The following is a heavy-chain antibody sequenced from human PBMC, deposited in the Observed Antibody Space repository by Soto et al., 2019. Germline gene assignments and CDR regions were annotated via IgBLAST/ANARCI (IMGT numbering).Heavy chain of an antibody. CDR2: IIPIFGTA. V-gene: IGHV1-69*13. CDR1: GDTFNRYA. CDR3: ARDQSWHDLVWWFDP. Sequence: SVKVSCKASGDTFNRYAVNWVRQAPGQGLEWMGGIIPIFGTANYAQKFQGRVTITADESTSTAYMELNSLTSEDTAVYYCARDQSWHDLVWWFDPWGQGTLVTVSS. J-gene: IGHJ5*02. D-gene: IGHD1-1*01.